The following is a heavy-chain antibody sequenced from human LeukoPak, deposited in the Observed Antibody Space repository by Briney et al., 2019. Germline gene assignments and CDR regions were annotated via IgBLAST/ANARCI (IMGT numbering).Heavy chain of an antibody. D-gene: IGHD2-15*01. CDR2: ISGSGGST. J-gene: IGHJ4*02. CDR3: AKDLPLIVVVVAAFDY. CDR1: GFTISSYA. V-gene: IGHV3-23*01. Sequence: GGSLRLSCAASGFTISSYAMSWVRQAPGKGLEWVSAISGSGGSTYYADSVKGRFTISRDNSKNTLYLQMNSLRAEDTAVYYCAKDLPLIVVVVAAFDYWGQGTLVTVSS.